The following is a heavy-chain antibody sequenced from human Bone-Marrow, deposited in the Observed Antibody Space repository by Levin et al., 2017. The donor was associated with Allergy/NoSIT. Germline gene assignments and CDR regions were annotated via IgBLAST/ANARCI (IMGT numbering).Heavy chain of an antibody. CDR1: GYTFTHSN. J-gene: IGHJ4*02. CDR2: ISTTTGNP. CDR3: ARELTTIDF. D-gene: IGHD1-14*01. V-gene: IGHV7-4-1*02. Sequence: ASVKVSCKASGYTFTHSNMNWVRRAPGQGLEWMGWISTTTGNPSYAQGFTGRFVFSLDTSVSTAYLQITGLKAEYTAVYCCARELTTIDFWGQGTLVTVSS.